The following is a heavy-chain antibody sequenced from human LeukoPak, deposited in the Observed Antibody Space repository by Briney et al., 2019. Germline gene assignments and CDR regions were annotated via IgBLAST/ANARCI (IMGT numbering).Heavy chain of an antibody. CDR2: INPSGGST. D-gene: IGHD2-21*02. CDR3: ARGVRNIVVVTAIDFDY. CDR1: GYTFTSYY. V-gene: IGHV1-46*01. J-gene: IGHJ4*02. Sequence: GASVKVSCKASGYTFTSYYMHWVRQAPGQGLEWMGIINPSGGSTSYAQKFQGRVTMTRDTSTSTVYMELSSLRSEDTAVYYCARGVRNIVVVTAIDFDYWGQGTLVTVSS.